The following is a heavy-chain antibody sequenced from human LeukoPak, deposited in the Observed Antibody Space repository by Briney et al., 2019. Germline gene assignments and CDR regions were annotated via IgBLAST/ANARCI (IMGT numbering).Heavy chain of an antibody. Sequence: GGSLRLSCAASGFTFNNYAMGWVRQAPGKGLEWVSSISSTGDYIYYADSVKGRFTISRDNSKNTLYLQLNSLRADDTALYYCAKGAASSWSDHWGQGTQVTVSS. CDR2: ISSTGDYI. CDR1: GFTFNNYA. J-gene: IGHJ5*02. V-gene: IGHV3-23*01. CDR3: AKGAASSWSDH. D-gene: IGHD2-15*01.